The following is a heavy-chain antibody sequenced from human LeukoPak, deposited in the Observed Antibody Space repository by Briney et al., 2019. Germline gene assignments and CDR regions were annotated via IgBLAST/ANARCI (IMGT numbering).Heavy chain of an antibody. D-gene: IGHD3-10*01. V-gene: IGHV1-69*13. CDR3: ARGGSPPKTYYYYGMDV. J-gene: IGHJ6*02. CDR2: IIPIFGTA. Sequence: ASVKVSCKASGGTFSSYAISWVRQAPGQGLEWMGGIIPIFGTANYAQKFQGRVTITADESTSTAYMELSSLRSEDTAVYYCARGGSPPKTYYYYGMDVWGQGTTVTVSS. CDR1: GGTFSSYA.